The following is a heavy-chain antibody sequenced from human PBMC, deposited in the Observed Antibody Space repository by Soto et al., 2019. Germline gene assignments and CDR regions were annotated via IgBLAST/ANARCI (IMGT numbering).Heavy chain of an antibody. D-gene: IGHD3-10*01. CDR2: IWYDGSNK. CDR1: GFTFSSYG. V-gene: IGHV3-33*01. Sequence: QVQLVESGGGVVQPGRSLRLSCAASGFTFSSYGMHWVRQAPGKGLEWVAVIWYDGSNKYYADSVKGRFTISRDNSKNTLYLQMNSLRAEDTAVYYCARDEREYNWFDPWGQGTLVTVSS. CDR3: ARDEREYNWFDP. J-gene: IGHJ5*02.